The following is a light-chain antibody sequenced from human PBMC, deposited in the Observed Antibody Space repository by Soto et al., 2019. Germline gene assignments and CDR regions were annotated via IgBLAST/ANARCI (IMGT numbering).Light chain of an antibody. CDR1: QSVSSSY. Sequence: IVLTQSPGPLSLSPGERATLSCRASQSVSSSYLAWYQQKPGQAPRLLIYGASSRATGIPDRFSGSGSGTDCTLTISSLEPEDSAVYYCQQYGSSPRTLGQGTKVDI. CDR3: QQYGSSPRT. CDR2: GAS. V-gene: IGKV3-20*01. J-gene: IGKJ1*01.